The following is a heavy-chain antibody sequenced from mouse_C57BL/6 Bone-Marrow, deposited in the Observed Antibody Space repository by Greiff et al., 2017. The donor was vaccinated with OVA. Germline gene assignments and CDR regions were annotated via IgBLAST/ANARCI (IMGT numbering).Heavy chain of an antibody. CDR3: ARGNFGSSFYAMDY. Sequence: VRLQQPVAELVRPGASVKLSCTASGFNIKNTYMHWVKQRPEQGLEWIGRIDPANDNTKYAPKFQGKATMTADTSSNTAYLQLSSLSSEDTAVYCCARGNFGSSFYAMDYWGQGTSVTVSS. J-gene: IGHJ4*01. CDR2: IDPANDNT. V-gene: IGHV14-3*01. D-gene: IGHD1-1*01. CDR1: GFNIKNTY.